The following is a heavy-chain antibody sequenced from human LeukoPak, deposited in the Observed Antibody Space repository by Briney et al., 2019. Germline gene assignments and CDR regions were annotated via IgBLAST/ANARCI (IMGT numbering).Heavy chain of an antibody. Sequence: PGGSLRLSCAASGFTFSSYAMSWVRQAPGKGLEWVSAISGSGGSTYYADSVKGRFTISRDNSKNTLYLHMNSLRAEDTAVYYCAKDSLGDSLTGYYGMDVWGQGTTVTVSS. J-gene: IGHJ6*01. D-gene: IGHD1-14*01. CDR1: GFTFSSYA. CDR2: ISGSGGST. V-gene: IGHV3-23*01. CDR3: AKDSLGDSLTGYYGMDV.